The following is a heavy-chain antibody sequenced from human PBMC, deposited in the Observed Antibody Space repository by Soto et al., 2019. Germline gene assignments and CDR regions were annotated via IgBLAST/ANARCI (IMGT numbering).Heavy chain of an antibody. CDR1: GYTFTSYA. Sequence: ASVKVSCKASGYTFTSYAMHWVRQAPGQRLEWMGWINAGNGNTKYSQKFQGRVTITRDTSASTAYMELSSLRSEDTAVYYCARGSTVGPYLPRLYWYFDLWGRGTLVTVSS. CDR2: INAGNGNT. CDR3: ARGSTVGPYLPRLYWYFDL. J-gene: IGHJ2*01. V-gene: IGHV1-3*01. D-gene: IGHD4-17*01.